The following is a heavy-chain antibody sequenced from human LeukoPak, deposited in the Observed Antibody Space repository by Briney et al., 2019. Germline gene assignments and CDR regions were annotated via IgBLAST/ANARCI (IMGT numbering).Heavy chain of an antibody. V-gene: IGHV3-30-3*02. CDR2: ISYDGSNK. Sequence: GGSLRLSCAASGFTFSSYAMHWVRQAPGKGLEWVAVISYDGSNKYYADSVKGRFTISRDNSKNTLYLQMNSLRAEDTAVYYCAKNRGYSYGHLDYWGQGTLVTVSS. CDR3: AKNRGYSYGHLDY. J-gene: IGHJ4*02. CDR1: GFTFSSYA. D-gene: IGHD5-18*01.